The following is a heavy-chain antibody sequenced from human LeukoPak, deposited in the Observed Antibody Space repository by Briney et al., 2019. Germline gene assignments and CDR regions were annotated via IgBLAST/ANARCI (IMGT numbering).Heavy chain of an antibody. Sequence: PSETLSLTCTVSGVSISSYHLNWIRQPPGEGLEWIGYIYYSGSTNYNPSLKSRVTISVDTSKNQFSLKLSSVTAADTAVYYCARGLEYYYYYYAMDVWGQGTTVTVSS. V-gene: IGHV4-59*01. D-gene: IGHD1-1*01. CDR1: GVSISSYH. J-gene: IGHJ6*02. CDR2: IYYSGST. CDR3: ARGLEYYYYYYAMDV.